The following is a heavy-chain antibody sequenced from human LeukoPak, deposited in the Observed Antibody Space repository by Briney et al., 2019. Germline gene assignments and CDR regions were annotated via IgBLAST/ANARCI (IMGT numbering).Heavy chain of an antibody. CDR1: GFTFSSYS. Sequence: GGSPRLSCAASGFTFSSYSMNWVRQAPGKGLEWVSYISNSSDSIYYADSVEGRFTISRDNAKNSLYLQMNSLRAEDTAVYYCAREGRRPPYYYYYMDVWGKGTTVTISS. V-gene: IGHV3-48*04. CDR3: AREGRRPPYYYYYMDV. J-gene: IGHJ6*03. CDR2: ISNSSDSI.